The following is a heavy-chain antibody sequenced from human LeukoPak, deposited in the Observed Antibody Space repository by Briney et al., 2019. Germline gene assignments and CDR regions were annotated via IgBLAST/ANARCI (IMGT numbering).Heavy chain of an antibody. D-gene: IGHD3-9*01. J-gene: IGHJ3*02. CDR1: GYSFTTYW. CDR2: IFPGDSDT. CDR3: QKTAYDILTGYHGAFDI. Sequence: GESLKISCEASGYSFTTYWIGWVRQMPAKRLECMGIIFPGDSDTTSSPSLQGQVSISADRSISIAYLQWSSLKASDTAFFFKQKTAYDILTGYHGAFDIWGQGATVTVSA. V-gene: IGHV5-51*01.